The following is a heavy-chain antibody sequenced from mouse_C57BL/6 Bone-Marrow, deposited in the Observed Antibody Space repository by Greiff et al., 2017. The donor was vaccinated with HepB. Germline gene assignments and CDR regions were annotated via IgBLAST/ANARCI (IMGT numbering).Heavy chain of an antibody. Sequence: EVQVVESGGGLVQSGRSLRLSCATSGFTFSDFYMEWVRQAPGKGLEWIAASRNKANDYTTEYSASVKGRFIVSRDTSQSILYLQMNALRAEDTAIYYCARDALYGSSPYAMDYWGQGTSVTVSS. V-gene: IGHV7-1*01. J-gene: IGHJ4*01. CDR1: GFTFSDFY. D-gene: IGHD1-1*01. CDR2: SRNKANDYTT. CDR3: ARDALYGSSPYAMDY.